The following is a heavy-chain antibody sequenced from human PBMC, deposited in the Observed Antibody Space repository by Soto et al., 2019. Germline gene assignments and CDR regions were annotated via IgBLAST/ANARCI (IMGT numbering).Heavy chain of an antibody. CDR3: AREVAAADDY. D-gene: IGHD6-13*01. CDR1: GYTFTSYA. J-gene: IGHJ4*02. Sequence: GASVKVSCKASGYTFTSYAMHWVRQAPGQGLEWMGWINAGNGNTKYSQKFQGRVTITRDTSASTAYMELSSMRSGDTAVYYCAREVAAADDYWGQGTLVTVSS. CDR2: INAGNGNT. V-gene: IGHV1-3*01.